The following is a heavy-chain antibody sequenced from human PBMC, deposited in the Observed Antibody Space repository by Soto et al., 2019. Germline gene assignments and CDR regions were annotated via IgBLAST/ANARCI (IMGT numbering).Heavy chain of an antibody. J-gene: IGHJ5*02. V-gene: IGHV4-61*01. CDR1: GGSVSSHLYY. CDR3: ARVDYGDYPWFDP. CDR2: VYYNGST. Sequence: QVQLQESGPGLVKPSDTLSLTCSVSGGSVSSHLYYWGWIRQPPGNGLEWIANVYYNGSTNYNPSLKSRVTISLDTSKNQSSLKLSSVTAADPAVYYCARVDYGDYPWFDPWGQGTPVTVSS. D-gene: IGHD4-17*01.